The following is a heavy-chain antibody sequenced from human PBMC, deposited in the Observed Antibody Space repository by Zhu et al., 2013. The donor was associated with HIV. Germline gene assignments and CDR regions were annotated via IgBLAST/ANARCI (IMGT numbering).Heavy chain of an antibody. CDR1: GGTFSSYA. D-gene: IGHD3-16*02. CDR2: INPNSGGT. Sequence: QVQLVQSGAEVKKPGSSVKVSCKASGGTFSSYAISWVRQAPGQGLEWMGWINPNSGGTNYAQKFQGRVTMTRDTSISTAYMELSRLRSDDTAVYYCARALTLSDYFDYWGQGTLVTVSS. V-gene: IGHV1-2*02. J-gene: IGHJ4*02. CDR3: ARALTLSDYFDY.